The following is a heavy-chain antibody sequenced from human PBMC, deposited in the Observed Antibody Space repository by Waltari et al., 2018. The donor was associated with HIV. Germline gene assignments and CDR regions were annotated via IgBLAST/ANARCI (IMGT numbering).Heavy chain of an antibody. J-gene: IGHJ4*01. D-gene: IGHD3-3*02. Sequence: QVQLVESGGGVVQSGGSLSPSCGASGFTFSTYDMHWVRQAPGKGLEWVAYIRYDGSDKSYADSVKGRFTMSRDNSKNTLSLRMNSLRADDTAIYYCARDPGINIPRYYFDFWGHGTTVTV. V-gene: IGHV3-30*02. CDR3: ARDPGINIPRYYFDF. CDR2: IRYDGSDK. CDR1: GFTFSTYD.